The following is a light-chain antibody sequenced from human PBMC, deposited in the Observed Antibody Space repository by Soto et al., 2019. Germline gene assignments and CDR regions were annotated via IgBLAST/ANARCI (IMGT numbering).Light chain of an antibody. V-gene: IGKV1-39*01. J-gene: IGKJ4*01. CDR2: AAS. CDR1: QSISNN. CDR3: QQSYTSPLT. Sequence: DIQMTQSPSSLSASVGDRVTVTCRASQSISNNLNWYQKKQGKAPTLLIFAASTLQTGVPSRFSGSGFGTDFTLTISSLQLEDFATYYCQQSYTSPLTFGGGTEVDVK.